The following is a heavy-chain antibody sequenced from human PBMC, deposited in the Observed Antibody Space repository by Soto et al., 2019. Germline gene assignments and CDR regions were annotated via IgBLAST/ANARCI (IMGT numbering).Heavy chain of an antibody. D-gene: IGHD3-3*01. CDR1: GFTFSSYW. Sequence: GGSLRLSCAASGFTFSSYWMHWVRQAPGKGLVWVSRINSDGSSTSYADSVKGRFTISRDNAKNSLYLQMNSLRAEDTAVYYCARDSITIFGVVILFDYWGQGTLVTVSS. V-gene: IGHV3-74*01. CDR3: ARDSITIFGVVILFDY. CDR2: INSDGSST. J-gene: IGHJ4*02.